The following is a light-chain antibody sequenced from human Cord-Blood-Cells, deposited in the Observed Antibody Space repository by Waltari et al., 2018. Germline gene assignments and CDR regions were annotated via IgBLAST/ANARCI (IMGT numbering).Light chain of an antibody. J-gene: IGKJ5*01. CDR1: QSVSSN. V-gene: IGKV3-15*01. CDR2: GAS. CDR3: QQYNNSPPIT. Sequence: ELIMPQSLATLSVPPRSRATHPCRASQSVSSNLAWYQQEPGQAPGLLIYGASTRAASIPARFSGRCSATEFTLNISSLQSEDFAVYYCQQYNNSPPITLGQGTRLEIK.